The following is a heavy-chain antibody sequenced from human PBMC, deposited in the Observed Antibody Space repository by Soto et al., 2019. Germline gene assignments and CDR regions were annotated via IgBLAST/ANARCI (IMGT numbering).Heavy chain of an antibody. J-gene: IGHJ4*02. V-gene: IGHV2-5*02. CDR1: GFSLSTSGVG. CDR2: IYWDDDR. CDR3: AHRRSAAGTGILDF. D-gene: IGHD6-13*01. Sequence: QITLKESGPTLVKPTQTLTLTCTFSGFSLSTSGVGVGWIRQPPGKALEWLALIYWDDDRRYSPSLKSRLTIPKHTSKIHVVLTMTNMDPVDTATYCCAHRRSAAGTGILDFWGQGTLVTVSS.